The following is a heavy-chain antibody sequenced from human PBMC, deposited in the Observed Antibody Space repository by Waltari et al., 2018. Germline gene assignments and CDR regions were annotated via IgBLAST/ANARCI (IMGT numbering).Heavy chain of an antibody. V-gene: IGHV4-34*01. D-gene: IGHD4-17*01. CDR2: INHSGST. Sequence: QVQLQQWGAGLLKPSETLSLTCAVYGGSFSGSYWSWIRQPPGKGLEWIGEINHSGSTNYNPSLKSRVTISVDTSKNQFSLKLSSVTAADTAVYYCARVGTNYGDYVGGFDYWGQGTLVTVSS. J-gene: IGHJ4*02. CDR1: GGSFSGSY. CDR3: ARVGTNYGDYVGGFDY.